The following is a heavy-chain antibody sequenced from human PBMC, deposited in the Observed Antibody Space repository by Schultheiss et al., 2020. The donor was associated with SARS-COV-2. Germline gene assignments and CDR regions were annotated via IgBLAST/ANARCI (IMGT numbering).Heavy chain of an antibody. CDR1: GFSLSTSGVG. CDR2: IYWNADN. V-gene: IGHV2-5*01. J-gene: IGHJ5*02. D-gene: IGHD3-22*01. CDR3: AHRLYYDSSGYSLNWFDP. Sequence: SGPTLVKPTQTLTLTCTFSGFSLSTSGVGVGWIRQPPGKALEWLALIYWNADNRYSPSLKSRLTITKDTSKNQVVLTMTNMDPVDTATYYCAHRLYYDSSGYSLNWFDPWGQGTLVTVAS.